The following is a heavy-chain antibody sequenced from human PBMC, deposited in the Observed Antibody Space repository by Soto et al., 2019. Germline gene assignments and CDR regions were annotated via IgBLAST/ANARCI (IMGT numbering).Heavy chain of an antibody. V-gene: IGHV3-11*01. D-gene: IGHD3-16*01. CDR1: GIVFSDY. Sequence: QVQLVESGGGLVKPGGPLRLSCAASGIVFSDYMSWVRQAPGKGLEWLSYISGSGRTIYSADSVKGRFTISRDNATNSLYLQMNNVRTEDTAVYYCARLPFPWGWFDPWGQGTLVTVYS. CDR2: ISGSGRTI. CDR3: ARLPFPWGWFDP. J-gene: IGHJ5*02.